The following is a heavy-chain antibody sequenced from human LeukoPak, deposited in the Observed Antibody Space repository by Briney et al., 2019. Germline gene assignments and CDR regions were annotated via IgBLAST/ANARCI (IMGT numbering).Heavy chain of an antibody. CDR1: GYTFTHYY. D-gene: IGHD3-9*01. CDR3: ARDWGSERDLLTGSYTS. Sequence: ASVTVSCKTSGYTFTHYYMQWLRQAPGQGRDGMGVINPSGCSRSYAQKFQARVTMTRDTTTSTVYMERSSLRSEDTAVYYCARDWGSERDLLTGSYTSCGQGTLVTVSS. J-gene: IGHJ5*02. V-gene: IGHV1-46*01. CDR2: INPSGCSR.